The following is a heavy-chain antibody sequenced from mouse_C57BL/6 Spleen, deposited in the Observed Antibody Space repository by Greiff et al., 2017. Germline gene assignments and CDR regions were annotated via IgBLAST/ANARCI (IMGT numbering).Heavy chain of an antibody. J-gene: IGHJ4*01. CDR1: GFTFSDYG. D-gene: IGHD2-1*01. Sequence: EVKLMESGGGLVKPGGSLKLSCAASGFTFSDYGMHWVRQAPEKGLEWVAYISSGSSTIYYADTVQGRFTISRDNAKNTLFLQMTSLRSEDTAMYYCARGYGKNYYAMDYWGQGTSVTVSS. CDR3: ARGYGKNYYAMDY. V-gene: IGHV5-17*01. CDR2: ISSGSSTI.